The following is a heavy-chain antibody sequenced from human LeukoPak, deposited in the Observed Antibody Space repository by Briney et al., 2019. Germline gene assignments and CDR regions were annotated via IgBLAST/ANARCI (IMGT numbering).Heavy chain of an antibody. CDR2: ITNWNGGST. J-gene: IGHJ3*02. D-gene: IGHD2-2*02. V-gene: IGHV3-20*04. Sequence: GGSLRLSCEASGFTLDDYGMSWVRQAAGKGLEWVSAITNWNGGSTGYAGSVRGRFTVSRDNAKNSLYLQMNSLRAEDTALYYCARCSRSSTDCYSAFDIWGQGTVVTVSS. CDR1: GFTLDDYG. CDR3: ARCSRSSTDCYSAFDI.